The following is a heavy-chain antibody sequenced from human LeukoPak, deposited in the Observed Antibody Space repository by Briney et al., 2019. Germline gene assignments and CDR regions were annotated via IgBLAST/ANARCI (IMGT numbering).Heavy chain of an antibody. D-gene: IGHD6-13*01. J-gene: IGHJ6*02. Sequence: SETLSLTCTVSGGSISSYYWSWIRQPPGKGLEWLGYIYYSGSTNYIPSLKSRVTISVDTSKNQFSLKLSSVTAADTAVYYCARDLVGSSWSYGMDVWGQGTTVTVSS. CDR3: ARDLVGSSWSYGMDV. V-gene: IGHV4-59*01. CDR1: GGSISSYY. CDR2: IYYSGST.